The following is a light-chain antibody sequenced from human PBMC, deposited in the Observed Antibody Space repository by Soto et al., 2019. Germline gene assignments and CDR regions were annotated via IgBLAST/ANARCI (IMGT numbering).Light chain of an antibody. CDR3: QQYGSSPLT. J-gene: IGKJ4*01. CDR2: GAS. V-gene: IGKV3-20*01. CDR1: QSVGSSY. Sequence: EIVLPQSPGTLSLSPGEGATLSCRASQSVGSSYLPWYQQKSGQAPRHLIYGASSRATGIPDRFSGSGSGPDFTLTISRLEPEDFAVYYCQQYGSSPLTFGVGTKVEIK.